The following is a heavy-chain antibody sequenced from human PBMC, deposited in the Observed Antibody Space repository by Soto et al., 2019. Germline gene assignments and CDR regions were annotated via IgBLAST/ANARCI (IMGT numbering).Heavy chain of an antibody. Sequence: QVQLVESGGGVVQPGRSLRLSCAASGFTFSSYGMHWVRQAPGKGLEWVAVIWYDGSNKYYADSVKGRVTVSRDNSKNPLYLQMNSLRAEDTAVYYYARDSARFGAYYYYGMDVWGQGTTVTVSS. V-gene: IGHV3-33*01. D-gene: IGHD3-10*01. CDR2: IWYDGSNK. J-gene: IGHJ6*02. CDR3: ARDSARFGAYYYYGMDV. CDR1: GFTFSSYG.